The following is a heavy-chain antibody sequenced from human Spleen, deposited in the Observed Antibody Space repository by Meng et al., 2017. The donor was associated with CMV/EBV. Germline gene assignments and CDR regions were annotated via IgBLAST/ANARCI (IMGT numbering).Heavy chain of an antibody. J-gene: IGHJ4*02. V-gene: IGHV3-72*01. D-gene: IGHD5/OR15-5a*01. CDR2: IRKKANSYTT. CDR3: ARRGLVSDFLDF. Sequence: LSLTCAASGFTFSDHYMDWVRQAPGEGLEWVGRIRKKANSYTTEYVASVRGRLIISRDDSKNSLYLQMNSLKTEDTAVYYCARRGLVSDFLDFWGQGTLVTVSS. CDR1: GFTFSDHY.